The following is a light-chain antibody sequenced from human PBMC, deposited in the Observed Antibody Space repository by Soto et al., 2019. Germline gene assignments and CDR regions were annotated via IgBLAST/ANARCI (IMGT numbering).Light chain of an antibody. CDR2: DAS. CDR3: QQRSNWPPIYT. V-gene: IGKV3-11*01. J-gene: IGKJ2*01. Sequence: EIVLTQSPATLSLSPGERATLSCRASQSVSSYLAWYQQKPGQAPRLLIYDASNMATGIPARFSGSGSGTEVTLTISSLEPEVFAVYYCQQRSNWPPIYTFGQGTKLEIK. CDR1: QSVSSY.